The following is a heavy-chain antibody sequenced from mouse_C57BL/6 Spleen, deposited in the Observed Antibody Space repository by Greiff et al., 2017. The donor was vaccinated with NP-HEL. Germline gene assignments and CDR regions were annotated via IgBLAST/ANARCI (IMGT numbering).Heavy chain of an antibody. Sequence: QVQLQQSGAELVRPGASVTLSCKASGYTFTDYEMHWVKQTPVHGLEWIGAIDPETGGTAYNQKFKGKAILTADKSSSTAYMELRSLTSEDSAVYYCTRSGYYYGSPFDYWGQGTTLTVSS. CDR2: IDPETGGT. CDR1: GYTFTDYE. V-gene: IGHV1-15*01. CDR3: TRSGYYYGSPFDY. J-gene: IGHJ2*01. D-gene: IGHD1-1*01.